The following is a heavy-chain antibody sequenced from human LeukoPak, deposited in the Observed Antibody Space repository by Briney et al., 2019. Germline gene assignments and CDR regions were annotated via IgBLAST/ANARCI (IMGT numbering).Heavy chain of an antibody. Sequence: SEILSLTCTVSSGSISSYYWSWIRQPPGKGLEWIGYIYYSGSTNYNPSLKSRVTISVDTSKNQFSLKLSSVTAADTAVYYCARHRIAAAEFDYWGQGTLVTVSS. D-gene: IGHD6-25*01. CDR3: ARHRIAAAEFDY. CDR1: SGSISSYY. V-gene: IGHV4-59*08. J-gene: IGHJ4*02. CDR2: IYYSGST.